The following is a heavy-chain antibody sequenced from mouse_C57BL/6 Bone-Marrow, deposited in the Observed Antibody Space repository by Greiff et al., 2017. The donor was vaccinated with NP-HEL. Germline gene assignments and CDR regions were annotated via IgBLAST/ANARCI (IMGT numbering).Heavy chain of an antibody. D-gene: IGHD1-1*01. J-gene: IGHJ2*01. CDR1: GYTFTDYY. V-gene: IGHV1-26*01. CDR3: ARRILTTVVYFDY. Sequence: EVQLQQSGPELVKPGASVKISCKASGYTFTDYYMNWVKQSHGKSLEWIGDINPNNGGTSYNQKFKGKATLTVDKSSSTAYMELRSLTSEDSAVYYCARRILTTVVYFDYWGQGTTLTVSS. CDR2: INPNNGGT.